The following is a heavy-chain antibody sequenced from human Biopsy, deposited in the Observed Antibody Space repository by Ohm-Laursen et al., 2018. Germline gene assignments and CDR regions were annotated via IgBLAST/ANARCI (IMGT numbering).Heavy chain of an antibody. CDR2: IDVSDYNT. Sequence: SLRLFCSASGFTFHTYAMNWVRQAPGKGPEWVAHIDVSDYNTYYADSVRGRFTISRDNSKQMVHLEINSLTADDTAVCYCVKQWGGYNFDSWGQGTLVTVSS. CDR1: GFTFHTYA. J-gene: IGHJ5*01. CDR3: VKQWGGYNFDS. D-gene: IGHD1-14*01. V-gene: IGHV3-23*01.